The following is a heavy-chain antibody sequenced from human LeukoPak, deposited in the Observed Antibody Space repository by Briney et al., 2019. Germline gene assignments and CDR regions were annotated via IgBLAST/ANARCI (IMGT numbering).Heavy chain of an antibody. V-gene: IGHV3-66*02. CDR3: ARDYSSSSPGPYYYYYMDV. Sequence: GGSLRLSCAVSGFTVSSNYMSWVRQAPGKGLEWVSVIYSGGSTYYADSVKGRFTISRDNSKNTLYLQMNSLRAEDTAVYYCARDYSSSSPGPYYYYYMDVWGKGTTVTVSS. J-gene: IGHJ6*03. CDR1: GFTVSSNY. D-gene: IGHD6-6*01. CDR2: IYSGGST.